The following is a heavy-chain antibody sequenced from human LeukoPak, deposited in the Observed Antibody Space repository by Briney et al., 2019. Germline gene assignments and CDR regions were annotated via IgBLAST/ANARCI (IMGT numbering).Heavy chain of an antibody. CDR1: GGSFSGYY. Sequence: SETLSLTCAVYGGSFSGYYWSWIRQPPGKGLEWIGEINHSGSTNYNPSLKSRVTISVDTSKNQFSLKLSSVTAADTAVYYCARGRRYYYDSSGLPDYWGQGTLVTVSS. CDR2: INHSGST. D-gene: IGHD3-22*01. J-gene: IGHJ4*02. V-gene: IGHV4-34*01. CDR3: ARGRRYYYDSSGLPDY.